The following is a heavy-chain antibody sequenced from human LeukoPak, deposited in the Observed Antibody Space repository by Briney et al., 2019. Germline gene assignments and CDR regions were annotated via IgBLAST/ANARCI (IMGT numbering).Heavy chain of an antibody. CDR3: ARESGSYSFHYYYYMDV. V-gene: IGHV4-38-2*01. CDR2: IYYSGST. D-gene: IGHD1-26*01. Sequence: GSLRLSCAASGFTFSDYYMSWIRQAPGKGLEWIGNIYYSGSTYYNPSLKSRVTISVDTSKNQFSLKLSSVTAADTAVYYCARESGSYSFHYYYYMDVWGKGTTVTVSS. CDR1: GFTFSDYY. J-gene: IGHJ6*03.